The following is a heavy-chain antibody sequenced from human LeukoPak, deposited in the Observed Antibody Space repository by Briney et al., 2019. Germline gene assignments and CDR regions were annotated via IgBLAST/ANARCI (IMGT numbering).Heavy chain of an antibody. Sequence: ASVKVSCKASGYTFSGYYMHWVRQAPGQGLEWMGWINPNSGDTNYAQKFQGRVTMTRDTSISTAYMEVSRLRSDDTAVYYCARFYSGYGNYYYYMDVWGKGTTVTVSS. CDR3: ARFYSGYGNYYYYMDV. CDR1: GYTFSGYY. V-gene: IGHV1-2*02. D-gene: IGHD5-12*01. CDR2: INPNSGDT. J-gene: IGHJ6*03.